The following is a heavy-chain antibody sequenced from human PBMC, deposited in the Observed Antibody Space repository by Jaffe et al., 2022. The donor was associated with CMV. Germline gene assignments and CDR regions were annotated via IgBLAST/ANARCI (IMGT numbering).Heavy chain of an antibody. Sequence: EVQLVESGGGLVQPGRSLRLSCAASGFTFDDYAMHWVRQAPGKGLEWVSGISWNSGSIGYADSVKGRFTISRDNAKNSLYLQMNSLRAEDTALYYCAKDSRGATLDYWGQGTLVTVSS. CDR3: AKDSRGATLDY. CDR2: ISWNSGSI. CDR1: GFTFDDYA. D-gene: IGHD1-26*01. V-gene: IGHV3-9*01. J-gene: IGHJ4*02.